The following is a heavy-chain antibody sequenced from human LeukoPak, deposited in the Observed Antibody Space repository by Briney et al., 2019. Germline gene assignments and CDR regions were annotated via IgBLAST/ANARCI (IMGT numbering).Heavy chain of an antibody. CDR1: GGSFSGYY. D-gene: IGHD6-6*01. CDR2: INHSGST. J-gene: IGHJ6*03. CDR3: ARVYSSSSKTHYYYYMDV. Sequence: PSETLSLTCAVYGGSFSGYYWSWIRQPPGKGLEWIGEINHSGSTNYNPSLKSRVTISVDTSKNQFSLKLSSVTAADTAVYYWARVYSSSSKTHYYYYMDVWGKGTTVTVSS. V-gene: IGHV4-34*01.